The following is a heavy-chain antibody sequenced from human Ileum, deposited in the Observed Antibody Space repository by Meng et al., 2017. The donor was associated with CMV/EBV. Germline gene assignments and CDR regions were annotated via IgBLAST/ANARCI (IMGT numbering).Heavy chain of an antibody. V-gene: IGHV4-59*01. Sequence: SETLSLTCTVSGDSISFYYWSWIRQPPGKGLEWIGYIYYSGTINYNPSLKSRVTISVDTSKNQFSLKLSSVTAADTAVYYCAREDSGWFDPWGQGTQVTVSS. J-gene: IGHJ5*02. CDR2: IYYSGTI. D-gene: IGHD3-10*01. CDR1: GDSISFYY. CDR3: AREDSGWFDP.